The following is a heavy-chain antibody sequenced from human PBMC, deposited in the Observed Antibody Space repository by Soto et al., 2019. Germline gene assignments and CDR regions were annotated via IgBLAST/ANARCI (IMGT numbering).Heavy chain of an antibody. CDR3: ARSQYYYDSSGYTGMDV. V-gene: IGHV4-61*01. Sequence: SETLSLACSVSGGSINSGYDFWSWIGQPPGKGLEWIGSIYYSGSTNYNPSLKSRVTISVDTSKNQFSLKLSSVTAADTAVYYCARSQYYYDSSGYTGMDVWGQGTTVTVSS. J-gene: IGHJ6*02. CDR2: IYYSGST. CDR1: GGSINSGYDF. D-gene: IGHD3-22*01.